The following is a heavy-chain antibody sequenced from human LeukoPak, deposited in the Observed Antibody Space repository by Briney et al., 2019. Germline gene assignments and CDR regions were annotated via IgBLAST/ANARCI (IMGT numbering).Heavy chain of an antibody. CDR3: ARDRGFGEFSFFDY. V-gene: IGHV1-69*06. CDR1: GGTFSSYA. Sequence: GASVKVSCKASGGTFSSYAISWVRQAPGQGLEWMGGIIPIFGTANHAQKFQGRVTITADKSTSTAYMELSSLRSEDTAVYYCARDRGFGEFSFFDYWGQGTLVTVSS. J-gene: IGHJ4*02. D-gene: IGHD3-10*01. CDR2: IIPIFGTA.